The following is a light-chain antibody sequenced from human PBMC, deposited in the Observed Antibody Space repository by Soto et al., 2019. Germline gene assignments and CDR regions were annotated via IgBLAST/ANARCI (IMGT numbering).Light chain of an antibody. V-gene: IGLV2-14*01. CDR3: SSYTSSSTWV. CDR2: EVS. CDR1: SSDVGGYNY. J-gene: IGLJ3*02. Sequence: QSALTQPASVSGSPGQSITISCTGTSSDVGGYNYVSWYQQHPGKAPKLMIYEVSNRPSGVSNRFSGSKSGNTASLTISGLQAEXEADYYCSSYTSSSTWVFGGGTKVTV.